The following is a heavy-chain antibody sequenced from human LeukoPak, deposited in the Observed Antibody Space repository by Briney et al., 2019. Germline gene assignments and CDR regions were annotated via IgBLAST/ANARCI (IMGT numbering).Heavy chain of an antibody. CDR3: AKQARPWLPSLGYFDY. D-gene: IGHD5-24*01. J-gene: IGHJ4*02. CDR1: GFTFSSYG. CDR2: IRYDGSNK. V-gene: IGHV3-30*02. Sequence: GGSLRLSCAASGFTFSSYGMHWVRQAPGKGLEGVAFIRYDGSNKYYAGSVKGRFTISRDNSKNTLYLQMNSLRAEDTAVYYCAKQARPWLPSLGYFDYWGQGTLVTVSS.